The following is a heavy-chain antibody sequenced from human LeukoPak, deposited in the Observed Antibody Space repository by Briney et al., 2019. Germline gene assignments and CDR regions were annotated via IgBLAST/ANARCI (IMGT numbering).Heavy chain of an antibody. V-gene: IGHV3-30*18. J-gene: IGHJ6*02. Sequence: GGSLRLSCAASGFTFSNYGMHWVRQAPGKGLEWVAVIPFDGSNKYYADSVKGRFTISRDNSKNTLYLQMNSLRAEDTAVYYCAKDLETYGSGGAGYYYGMDVWGQGTTVTVSS. CDR2: IPFDGSNK. CDR3: AKDLETYGSGGAGYYYGMDV. CDR1: GFTFSNYG. D-gene: IGHD3-10*01.